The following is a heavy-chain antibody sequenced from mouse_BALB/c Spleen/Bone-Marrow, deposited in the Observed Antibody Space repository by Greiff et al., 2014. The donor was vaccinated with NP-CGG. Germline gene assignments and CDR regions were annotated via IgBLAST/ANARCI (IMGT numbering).Heavy chain of an antibody. V-gene: IGHV1-67*01. CDR1: GYTFTDYA. Sequence: QGQLKGSGPELGRPGGSGKIFCKGFGYTFTDYAMHWGEQSHAKSLEGIGVINTYSGNTNYNQNFKGKATMTVDKSSSTAFMELARLTYEDSAIYYCAREGYASTAWFAYWGQGTLVTVSA. CDR2: INTYSGNT. D-gene: IGHD1-1*01. CDR3: AREGYASTAWFAY. J-gene: IGHJ3*01.